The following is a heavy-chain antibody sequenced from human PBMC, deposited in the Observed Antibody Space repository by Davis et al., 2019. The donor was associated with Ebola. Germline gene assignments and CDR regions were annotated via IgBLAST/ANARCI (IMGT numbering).Heavy chain of an antibody. CDR3: AKDWSHVAGTLIDY. CDR2: INNDGSIT. D-gene: IGHD6-19*01. Sequence: PGGSLRLSCAASGFTFSNAWMHWVRQAPGKGPVWVARINNDGSITNYVDSVKGRFSISRDNAKNTLYLQMNSLRVEDTAVYYCAKDWSHVAGTLIDYWGQGTQVTVSS. J-gene: IGHJ4*02. CDR1: GFTFSNAW. V-gene: IGHV3-74*01.